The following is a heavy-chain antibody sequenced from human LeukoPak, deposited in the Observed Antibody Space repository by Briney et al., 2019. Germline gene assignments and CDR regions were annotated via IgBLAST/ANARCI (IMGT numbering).Heavy chain of an antibody. V-gene: IGHV1-46*01. J-gene: IGHJ4*02. D-gene: IGHD3-3*01. CDR1: GYTFTSYY. Sequence: GASMKVSCKASGYTFTSYYMHWVRQAPGQGLEWMGIINPSGGSTSYAQKFQGRVTMTRDTSTSTVYMELSSLRSEDTAVYYCTRGRGLEWLYDYWGQGTLVTVSS. CDR3: TRGRGLEWLYDY. CDR2: INPSGGST.